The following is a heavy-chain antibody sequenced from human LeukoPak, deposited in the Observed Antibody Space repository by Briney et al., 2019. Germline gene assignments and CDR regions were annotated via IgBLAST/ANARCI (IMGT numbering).Heavy chain of an antibody. J-gene: IGHJ4*02. CDR2: IIPIFGTA. V-gene: IGHV1-69*01. CDR1: GGTFSSYA. CDR3: ARDPNYDILTGYYSDY. D-gene: IGHD3-9*01. Sequence: GSSVKVSCKAPGGTFSSYAISWVRQAPGQGLEWMGGIIPIFGTANYAQKFQGRVTITADESTSTAYMELSSLRSEDTAVYYCARDPNYDILTGYYSDYWGQGTLVAVSS.